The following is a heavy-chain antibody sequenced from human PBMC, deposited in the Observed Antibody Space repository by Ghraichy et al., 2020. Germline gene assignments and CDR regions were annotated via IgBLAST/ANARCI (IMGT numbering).Heavy chain of an antibody. CDR2: ISSSSSTI. D-gene: IGHD3-9*01. V-gene: IGHV3-48*02. J-gene: IGHJ4*02. CDR3: ARDGPYYDILTGYYRFDY. Sequence: GGSLRLSCAASGFTFSSYSMNWVRQAPGKGLEWVSYISSSSSTIYYADSVKGRFTISRDNAKNSLYLQMNSLRDEDTAVYYCARDGPYYDILTGYYRFDYWGQGTLVTVSS. CDR1: GFTFSSYS.